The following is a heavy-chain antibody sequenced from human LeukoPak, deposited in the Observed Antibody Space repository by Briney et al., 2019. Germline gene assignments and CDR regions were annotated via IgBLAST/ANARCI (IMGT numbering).Heavy chain of an antibody. D-gene: IGHD6-13*01. J-gene: IGHJ4*02. CDR3: AKDDGYSSSWSISGYFDY. CDR2: ISYDGSNK. CDR1: GFTFSSYG. Sequence: PGGSLRLSCAASGFTFSSYGMHWVRQAPGKGLEWVAVISYDGSNKYYADSVKGRFTISRDNSKNTLYLQTNSLRAEDTAVYYCAKDDGYSSSWSISGYFDYWGQGTLVTVSS. V-gene: IGHV3-30*18.